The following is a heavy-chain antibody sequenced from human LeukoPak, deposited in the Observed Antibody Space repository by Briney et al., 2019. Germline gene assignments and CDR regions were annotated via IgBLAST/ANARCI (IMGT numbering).Heavy chain of an antibody. CDR3: ARDSSGSWYWGDY. CDR1: GFTFSSYG. Sequence: GGSLRLSCAASGFTFSSYGMHWVRQAPGKGLEWVAVIWYDGSNKYYADSVKGRFTISRDNSKNTLYLQMNSLRAEDTAVYYCARDSSGSWYWGDYWGQGTLVTVSS. CDR2: IWYDGSNK. J-gene: IGHJ4*02. D-gene: IGHD6-13*01. V-gene: IGHV3-33*01.